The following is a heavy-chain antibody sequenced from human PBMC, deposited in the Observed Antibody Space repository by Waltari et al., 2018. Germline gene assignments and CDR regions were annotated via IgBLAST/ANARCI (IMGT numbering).Heavy chain of an antibody. D-gene: IGHD3-22*01. V-gene: IGHV3-20*04. J-gene: IGHJ3*02. CDR2: INWNGGST. Sequence: EVQLVESGGGVVRPGGSLRLSCAASGFTFDDYGMSWDRQAPGKGLEWVAGINWNGGSTGYAYSVKGRFTISRDNANNSLYLQMNSLRAEDTALYYCARSPPSPCYYDSSGYYNHDAFDIWGQGTMVTVSS. CDR3: ARSPPSPCYYDSSGYYNHDAFDI. CDR1: GFTFDDYG.